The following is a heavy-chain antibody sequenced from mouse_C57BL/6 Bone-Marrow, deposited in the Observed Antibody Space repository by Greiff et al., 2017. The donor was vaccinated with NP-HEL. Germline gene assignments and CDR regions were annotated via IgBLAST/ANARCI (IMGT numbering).Heavy chain of an antibody. Sequence: VQLQQPGAELVMPGASVKLSCKASGYTFTSYWMHWVKQRPGQGLEWIGEIDPSDSYTNYNQKFKGKATLTVDKSSSTAYMQLSRLTSEDSAVYYCARGEYYFDYWGQGTTLTVSA. CDR3: ARGEYYFDY. V-gene: IGHV1-69*01. CDR1: GYTFTSYW. CDR2: IDPSDSYT. J-gene: IGHJ2*01.